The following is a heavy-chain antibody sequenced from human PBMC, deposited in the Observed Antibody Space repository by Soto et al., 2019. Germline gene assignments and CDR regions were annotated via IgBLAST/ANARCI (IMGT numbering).Heavy chain of an antibody. CDR1: GVSISSGGYS. Sequence: PSGTLSLTGAVSGVSISSGGYSWSWIRQPPGKGLEWIGYIYHSGSTYYNPSLKSRVTISVDRSKNQFSLKLSSVTAADTAVYYCARSRGWKPAYDSLGQGTLVTGSS. V-gene: IGHV4-30-2*01. CDR2: IYHSGST. CDR3: ARSRGWKPAYDS. D-gene: IGHD6-19*01. J-gene: IGHJ5*02.